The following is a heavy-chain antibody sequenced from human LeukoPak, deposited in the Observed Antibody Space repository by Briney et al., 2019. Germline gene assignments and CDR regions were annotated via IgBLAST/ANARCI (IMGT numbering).Heavy chain of an antibody. D-gene: IGHD6-13*01. CDR2: IIPIFGTA. CDR3: ARGIAGYFDY. Sequence: ASVKVSCKASGGTFSSYAISWVRQAPGQGLEWMGGIIPIFGTANYAQKFQGRVTITTDESTSTAYMELSSLRSDDTAVYYCARGIAGYFDYWGQGTLVTVSS. CDR1: GGTFSSYA. J-gene: IGHJ4*02. V-gene: IGHV1-69*05.